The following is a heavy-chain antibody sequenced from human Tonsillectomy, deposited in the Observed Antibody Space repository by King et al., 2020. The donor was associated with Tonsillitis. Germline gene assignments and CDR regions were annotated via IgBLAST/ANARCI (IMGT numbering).Heavy chain of an antibody. CDR2: IKQDGSEK. CDR3: ARDGYGYCINGVCYTGGDFDY. Sequence: QLVQSGGGLVQPGGSLRLSCAASGFTFSSYWMSWVRQAPGKGLEWVANIKQDGSEKYYVDSVKGRFTISRDNAKNSLYLQMNSLRAEDTAVYYCARDGYGYCINGVCYTGGDFDYWGQGTLVTVSS. CDR1: GFTFSSYW. V-gene: IGHV3-7*03. D-gene: IGHD2-8*01. J-gene: IGHJ4*02.